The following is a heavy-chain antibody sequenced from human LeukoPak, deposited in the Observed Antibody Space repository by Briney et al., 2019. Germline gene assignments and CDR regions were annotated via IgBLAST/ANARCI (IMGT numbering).Heavy chain of an antibody. D-gene: IGHD2-8*02. V-gene: IGHV4-61*03. CDR1: GGSVSSRSYY. Sequence: PSETLSLTCTVSGGSVSSRSYYWSWIRQPPGKGLEWIGYIYYSGSPNYNPSLKSRVTISIDTSKNHFSLNLSSVTAADTAVYYCASSSLFHPYWYFDLWSRGTLVTVSSGTGTVSLCDAFDIWGQGTMVTVSS. J-gene: IGHJ3*02. CDR2: IYYSGSP. CDR3: ASSSLFHPYWYFDLWSRGTLVTVSSGTGTVSLCDAFDI.